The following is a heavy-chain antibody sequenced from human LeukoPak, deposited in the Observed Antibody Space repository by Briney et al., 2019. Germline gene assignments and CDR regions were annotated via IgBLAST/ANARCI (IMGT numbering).Heavy chain of an antibody. CDR3: ARVMAARREDLNWFDP. CDR1: GGSISSSGSY. D-gene: IGHD6-6*01. CDR2: IYYSGNT. V-gene: IGHV4-39*07. Sequence: SETLSVTCTISGGSISSSGSYWGWIRQPPGKGLEWIGSIYYSGNTYNPSLKSRVTISVDTSKNQFSLNLTSVNAADTAVYYCARVMAARREDLNWFDPWGQGTLVTVSS. J-gene: IGHJ5*02.